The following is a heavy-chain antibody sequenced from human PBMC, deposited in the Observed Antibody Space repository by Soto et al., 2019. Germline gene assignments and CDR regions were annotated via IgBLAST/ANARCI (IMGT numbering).Heavy chain of an antibody. Sequence: QVQLVQSGAEVKKPGSSVKVSCKASGGTFSSYTISWVRQAPGQGLEWMGRIIPILGIANYAQKFQGRVTITADKSTSTAYMELSSLRSEDTAVYYCAGDLRAVAALSERFYFDYWGQGTLVTVSS. CDR1: GGTFSSYT. CDR2: IIPILGIA. V-gene: IGHV1-69*08. CDR3: AGDLRAVAALSERFYFDY. J-gene: IGHJ4*02. D-gene: IGHD6-19*01.